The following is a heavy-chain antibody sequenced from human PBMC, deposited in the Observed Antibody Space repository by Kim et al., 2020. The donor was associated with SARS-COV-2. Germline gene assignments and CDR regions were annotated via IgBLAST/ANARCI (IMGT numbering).Heavy chain of an antibody. CDR3: ARTQTWLQLELGY. Sequence: YAQKFKGGVTMNRDTSISTAYMELSRLGSDDTAVYYCARTQTWLQLELGYWGQGTLVTVSS. V-gene: IGHV1-2*02. D-gene: IGHD1-1*01. J-gene: IGHJ4*02.